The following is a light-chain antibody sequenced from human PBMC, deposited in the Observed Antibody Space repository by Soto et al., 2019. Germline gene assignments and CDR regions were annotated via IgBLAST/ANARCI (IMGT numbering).Light chain of an antibody. J-gene: IGKJ4*01. V-gene: IGKV1-39*01. CDR1: QSIRSY. Sequence: DIQMTQSPSSLSASVGDRVTITCRASQSIRSYLNWYQQKPGKAPKLLIHTASSLQSGVPSRFSGSGSGTDFTLTISSLQPEDFATYYCQQSYSMTTFGGGTKVEIK. CDR2: TAS. CDR3: QQSYSMTT.